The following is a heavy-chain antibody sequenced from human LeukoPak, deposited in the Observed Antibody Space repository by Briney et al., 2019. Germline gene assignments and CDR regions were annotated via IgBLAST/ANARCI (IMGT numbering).Heavy chain of an antibody. V-gene: IGHV3-23*01. Sequence: GGSLRLSCAASGFTFSSYAMSWVRQAPGKGLEWVSAISGSGGSTYYADSVKGRFTISRDSSKNTLYLQMNSLRAEDTAVYYCAKDEAAAVFFQHWGQGTLVTVSS. CDR2: ISGSGGST. J-gene: IGHJ1*01. CDR3: AKDEAAAVFFQH. D-gene: IGHD6-13*01. CDR1: GFTFSSYA.